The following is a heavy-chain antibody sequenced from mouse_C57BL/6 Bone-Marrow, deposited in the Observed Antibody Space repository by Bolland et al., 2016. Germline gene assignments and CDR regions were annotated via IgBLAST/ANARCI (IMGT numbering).Heavy chain of an antibody. CDR2: GNGYT. Sequence: GNGYTEYNEKFKGKATLTSDTSSSTAYMQLSSLTSEDSAIYFCAIITTVVAPFDYWGQGTLV. D-gene: IGHD1-1*01. V-gene: IGHV1-58*01. CDR3: AIITTVVAPFDY. J-gene: IGHJ3*01.